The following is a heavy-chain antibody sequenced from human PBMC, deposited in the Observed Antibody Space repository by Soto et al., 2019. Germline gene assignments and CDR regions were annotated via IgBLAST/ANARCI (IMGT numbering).Heavy chain of an antibody. CDR1: GGFFIGYY. J-gene: IGHJ6*03. V-gene: IGHV4-34*01. CDR2: INHSGST. CDR3: ANGPANHHAHMDV. Sequence: PSETLSVTCAVYGGFFIGYYWSWIRQPPWKGLEWIGEINHSGSTNYNPSLKSRVTISVDTSKNQFSLKLSSVTAADTAVYYCANGPANHHAHMDVWGKGTTVTVSS.